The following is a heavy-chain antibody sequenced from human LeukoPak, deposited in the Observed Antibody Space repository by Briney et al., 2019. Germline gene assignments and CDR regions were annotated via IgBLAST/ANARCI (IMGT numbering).Heavy chain of an antibody. CDR2: IIPILGIA. D-gene: IGHD5-24*01. CDR3: ARDAEMATTGGDF. V-gene: IGHV1-69*04. J-gene: IGHJ4*02. CDR1: GGTFSSYA. Sequence: GASVKVSCKASGGTFSSYAISWVRQAPGQGLEWMGRIIPILGIANYAQKFQGRVTITADKSTSTAYMELSSLRSEDTAVYYCARDAEMATTGGDFWGQGTLVTVSS.